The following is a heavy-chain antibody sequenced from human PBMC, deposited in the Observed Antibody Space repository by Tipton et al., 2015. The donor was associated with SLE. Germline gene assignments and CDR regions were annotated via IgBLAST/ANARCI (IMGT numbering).Heavy chain of an antibody. CDR1: GFTFSSYS. CDR2: ISSSSSTI. D-gene: IGHD3-3*01. Sequence: GSLRLSCAASGFTFSSYSMNWVRQAPGKGLEWVSYISSSSSTIYYADSVKGRFTISRDNAKNSLYLQMNSLRAEDTAVYYCARGTLWSGYYGDYWGQGTLVTVSS. V-gene: IGHV3-48*01. J-gene: IGHJ4*02. CDR3: ARGTLWSGYYGDY.